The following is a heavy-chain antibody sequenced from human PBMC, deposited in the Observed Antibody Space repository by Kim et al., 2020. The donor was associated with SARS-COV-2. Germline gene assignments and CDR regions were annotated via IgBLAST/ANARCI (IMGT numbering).Heavy chain of an antibody. CDR2: ISSSSSYI. D-gene: IGHD3-16*01. Sequence: GGSLRLSCAASGFTFSSYSMNWVRQAPGKGLEWVSSISSSSSYIYYADSVKGRFTISRDNAKNSMYLQMNSLRAEDTAVYYCARGDYVWGSLSAHDAFDIWGQATMVTVSS. CDR3: ARGDYVWGSLSAHDAFDI. J-gene: IGHJ3*02. CDR1: GFTFSSYS. V-gene: IGHV3-21*01.